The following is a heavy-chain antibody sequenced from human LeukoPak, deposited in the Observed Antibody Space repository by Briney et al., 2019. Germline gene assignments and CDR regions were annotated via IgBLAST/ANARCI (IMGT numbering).Heavy chain of an antibody. D-gene: IGHD3-22*01. V-gene: IGHV1-46*01. CDR1: GYTFTSYY. Sequence: WASVKVSCKASGYTFTSYYMHWVRQAPGQGLEWMGIINPSGGSTSYAQKFQGRVTMTRDMSTSTVYMELSSLRSEDTAVYYCAREMVLTYYYGSSGYTGLDYWGQGTLVTVSS. J-gene: IGHJ4*02. CDR3: AREMVLTYYYGSSGYTGLDY. CDR2: INPSGGST.